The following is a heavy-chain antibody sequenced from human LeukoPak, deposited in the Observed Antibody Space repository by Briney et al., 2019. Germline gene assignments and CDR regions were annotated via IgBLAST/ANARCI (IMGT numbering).Heavy chain of an antibody. CDR2: ISYDGSSK. D-gene: IGHD2-15*01. Sequence: GGSLRVSCAGSGFTFSSYAMHWVRQAPGKGLERVAVISYDGSSKYYADSVKGRFISSRDNSKNTLYLQMNSLRAEDTAVYYCARDSKVVVAAATLTYWGQGTLVTVSS. CDR1: GFTFSSYA. V-gene: IGHV3-30-3*01. J-gene: IGHJ4*02. CDR3: ARDSKVVVAAATLTY.